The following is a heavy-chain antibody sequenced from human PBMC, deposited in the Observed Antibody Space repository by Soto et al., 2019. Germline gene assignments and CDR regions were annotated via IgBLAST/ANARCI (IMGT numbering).Heavy chain of an antibody. Sequence: PSQTLSLTCAISGDRVSSISVAWMWIRQSPSRGLEWLGRTYYRSKWYSDFAESVKSRITINADTSKNQFSLQLNSVTPDDTAVYYCAREGSATGVRALDYWGQGTVVTVSS. D-gene: IGHD6-13*01. J-gene: IGHJ4*02. CDR2: TYYRSKWYS. CDR1: GDRVSSISVA. V-gene: IGHV6-1*01. CDR3: AREGSATGVRALDY.